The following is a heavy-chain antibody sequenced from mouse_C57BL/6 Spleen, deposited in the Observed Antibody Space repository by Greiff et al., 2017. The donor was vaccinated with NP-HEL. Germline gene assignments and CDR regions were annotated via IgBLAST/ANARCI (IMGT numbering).Heavy chain of an antibody. V-gene: IGHV1-64*01. CDR3: ARWGYYGSSYVDY. J-gene: IGHJ4*01. Sequence: QVQLQQPGAELVKPGASVKLSCKASGYTFTSYWMHWVKRRPGQGLEWIGMIHPNSGSTNYNEKFKSKATLTVDKSSSTAYMQLSSLTSEDSAVYYCARWGYYGSSYVDYWGQGTSVTVSS. CDR2: IHPNSGST. D-gene: IGHD1-1*01. CDR1: GYTFTSYW.